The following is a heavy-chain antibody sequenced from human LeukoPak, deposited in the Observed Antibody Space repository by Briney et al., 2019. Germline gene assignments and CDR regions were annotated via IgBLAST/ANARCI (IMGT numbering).Heavy chain of an antibody. J-gene: IGHJ4*02. CDR3: ARAASGYDYPYYFDY. CDR2: ISSSSSYI. Sequence: IRGGSLRLSCAASGFTFSSYSMNWVRQAPGKGLEWVSSISSSSSYIYYADSVKGRFTISRDNAKNSLYLQMNSLRAEDTAVYYCARAASGYDYPYYFDYWGQGPLLTVSS. D-gene: IGHD5-12*01. CDR1: GFTFSSYS. V-gene: IGHV3-21*01.